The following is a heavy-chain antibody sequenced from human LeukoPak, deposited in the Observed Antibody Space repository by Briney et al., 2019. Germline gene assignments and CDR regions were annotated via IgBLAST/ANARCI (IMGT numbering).Heavy chain of an antibody. V-gene: IGHV4-34*01. CDR2: INHSGST. CDR1: GGSFRGYY. Sequence: SETLSLTCAVYGGSFRGYYWSGIRQPPGKGLEWMGEINHSGSTNYNPSLKSRVTISVDTSKNQFSLKLSSVTAADTAVYYCAIHIVVVPAAKKKNWFDPWGQGTLVTVSS. D-gene: IGHD2-2*01. J-gene: IGHJ5*02. CDR3: AIHIVVVPAAKKKNWFDP.